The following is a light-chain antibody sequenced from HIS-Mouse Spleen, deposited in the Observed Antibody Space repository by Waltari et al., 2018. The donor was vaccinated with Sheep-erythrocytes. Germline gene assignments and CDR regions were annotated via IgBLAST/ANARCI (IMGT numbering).Light chain of an antibody. Sequence: QSALTQPRSVSGSPGQSLTISCTATSSDVGGYNYFSWYQQHPGKAPKLMIYDVSKRPSGVPDRFSGSKSGNTASLTISGLQAEDEADYYCCSYAGSYTFWVFGGGTKLTVL. CDR1: SSDVGGYNY. CDR3: CSYAGSYTFWV. J-gene: IGLJ3*02. V-gene: IGLV2-11*01. CDR2: DVS.